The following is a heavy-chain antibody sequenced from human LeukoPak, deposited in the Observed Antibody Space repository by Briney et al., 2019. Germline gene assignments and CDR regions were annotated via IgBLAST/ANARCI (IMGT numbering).Heavy chain of an antibody. V-gene: IGHV3-30*02. D-gene: IGHD7-27*01. CDR3: ARDLSWGFDY. J-gene: IGHJ4*02. Sequence: GGSLRLSCAASGFTFTYHGMHWVRQAPGKWLEWVAFINNDARNKYFADSVKGRFTISRDNSKNIVSLQMNSLRADDSALYYCARDLSWGFDYWGQGTLVTVCS. CDR1: GFTFTYHG. CDR2: INNDARNK.